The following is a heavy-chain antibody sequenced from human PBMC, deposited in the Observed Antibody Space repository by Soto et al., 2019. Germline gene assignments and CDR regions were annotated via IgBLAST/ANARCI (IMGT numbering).Heavy chain of an antibody. Sequence: SETLSLTCTVSGGSISSGDYYWSWIRQPPGKGLEWIGYIYYSGSTYYNPSLKSRVTISVDTSKNQFSLKLSSVTAADTAVYYCARVRSYYDSSGYYPQYNWFDPWGQGTLVTVSS. J-gene: IGHJ5*02. V-gene: IGHV4-30-4*01. D-gene: IGHD3-22*01. CDR1: GGSISSGDYY. CDR3: ARVRSYYDSSGYYPQYNWFDP. CDR2: IYYSGST.